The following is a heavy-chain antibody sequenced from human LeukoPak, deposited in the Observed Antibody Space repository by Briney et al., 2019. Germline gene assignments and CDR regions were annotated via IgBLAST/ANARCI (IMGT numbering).Heavy chain of an antibody. D-gene: IGHD3-3*01. CDR3: ARDGYYDFWSGPSSVPYYYYMDV. CDR1: GYTFTSYG. CDR2: ISAYNGNT. V-gene: IGHV1-18*01. J-gene: IGHJ6*03. Sequence: GASVKVSCKASGYTFTSYGISWVRQAPGQGLEWMGWISAYNGNTNYAQKLQGRVTMTTDTSTSTAYMELRSLRSDDTAVYYCARDGYYDFWSGPSSVPYYYYMDVWGKGTTVTVSS.